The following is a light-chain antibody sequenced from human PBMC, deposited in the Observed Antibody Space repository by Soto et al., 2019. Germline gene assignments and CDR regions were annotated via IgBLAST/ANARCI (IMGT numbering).Light chain of an antibody. J-gene: IGKJ1*01. CDR3: QQYGRSPWT. CDR1: QSVNSNY. Sequence: EIVLTQSPGTLSLSPGERATLSCRASQSVNSNYLAWYQQKPGQAPRLLIYGASSRASGIPDRFSGSVSGTDFTLTISRLEPEDFAVYYCQQYGRSPWTFGQGTKVEIK. V-gene: IGKV3-20*01. CDR2: GAS.